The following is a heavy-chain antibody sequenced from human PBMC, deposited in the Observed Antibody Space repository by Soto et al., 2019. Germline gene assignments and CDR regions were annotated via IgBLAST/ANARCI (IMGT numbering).Heavy chain of an antibody. CDR1: GFRFTDLW. D-gene: IGHD2-2*01. Sequence: EVHLVESGGGVIKAGGSLRLSCEASGFRFTDLWMTWVRQAPGKGLEWVGRIKRKMDGETTEYAAPVKGRYSISRDDLKNTMFLQMNSLKSEDTGVYYCAADAQCSSVDCPGAFEIWGQGTMVIVSS. CDR2: IKRKMDGETT. V-gene: IGHV3-15*01. CDR3: AADAQCSSVDCPGAFEI. J-gene: IGHJ3*02.